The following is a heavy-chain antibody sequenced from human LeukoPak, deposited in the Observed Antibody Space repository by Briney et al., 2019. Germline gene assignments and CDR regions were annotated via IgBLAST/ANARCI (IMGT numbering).Heavy chain of an antibody. CDR2: ISRSSTTI. V-gene: IGHV3-48*01. D-gene: IGHD6-13*01. Sequence: GGSLRLSCAASGFTFSSYNMNWVRQAPGKGLEWIAYISRSSTTIYYADSVKGRFTISRDDAKNSLYLQMSSLRAEDTAVYYCARVYTSSWYGDCWGQGTLVTVSS. CDR3: ARVYTSSWYGDC. J-gene: IGHJ4*02. CDR1: GFTFSSYN.